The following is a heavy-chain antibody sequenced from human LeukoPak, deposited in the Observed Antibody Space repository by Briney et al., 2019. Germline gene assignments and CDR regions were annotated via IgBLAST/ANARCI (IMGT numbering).Heavy chain of an antibody. CDR3: ARDFSTVSYYYYGMDV. Sequence: GESLEISCKGSGYSFTSYWIGWVRQMPGKGLEWMGIIYPGDSDTRYSPSFQGQVTISADKSISTAYLQWSSLKASDTAMYYCARDFSTVSYYYYGMDVWGQGTTVTVSS. D-gene: IGHD4-17*01. V-gene: IGHV5-51*01. J-gene: IGHJ6*02. CDR1: GYSFTSYW. CDR2: IYPGDSDT.